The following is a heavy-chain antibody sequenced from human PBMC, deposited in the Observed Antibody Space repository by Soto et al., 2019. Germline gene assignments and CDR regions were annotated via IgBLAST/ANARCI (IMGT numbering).Heavy chain of an antibody. D-gene: IGHD3-16*01. CDR3: LLWDERRPPAYYIDV. V-gene: IGHV4-31*06. CDR1: GDSVSSGSYY. Sequence: QVQLQESGPGLLKPSETLSLTCSVSGDSVSSGSYYWTWIRQLPGKGLEWIGYIHYGGGTYYNPSLKSRVSISLDTSKNQFSLEMTSVTAAETAVYHCLLWDERRPPAYYIDVWGKGTTVIVSS. J-gene: IGHJ6*03. CDR2: IHYGGGT.